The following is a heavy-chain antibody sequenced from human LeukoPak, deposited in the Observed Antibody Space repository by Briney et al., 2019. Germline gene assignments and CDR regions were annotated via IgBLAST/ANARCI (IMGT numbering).Heavy chain of an antibody. J-gene: IGHJ4*02. Sequence: KSGGSLRLSCAASGFTFSSYWMSWIRQPPGKGLEWIGEINHSGSTNYNPSLKSRVTISVDTSKNQFSLKLSSVTAADTAVYYCARDGIAARAYDYWGQGTLVTVSS. CDR1: GFTFSSYW. CDR2: INHSGST. CDR3: ARDGIAARAYDY. V-gene: IGHV4-34*01. D-gene: IGHD6-6*01.